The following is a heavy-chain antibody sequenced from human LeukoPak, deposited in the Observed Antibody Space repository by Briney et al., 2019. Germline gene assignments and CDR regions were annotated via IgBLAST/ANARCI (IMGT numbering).Heavy chain of an antibody. V-gene: IGHV4-59*01. J-gene: IGHJ1*01. CDR1: GDSISSSY. CDR3: ARAGSGHGEYFQY. CDR2: IHYSGRT. D-gene: IGHD2-15*01. Sequence: SETLSLTCTVSGDSISSSYWSWVRQPPGKGLEWIGYIHYSGRTNYNPSLKSRVTISADTSKNQFSLRLSSVTAADTAMYYCARAGSGHGEYFQYWGQGILVTVSS.